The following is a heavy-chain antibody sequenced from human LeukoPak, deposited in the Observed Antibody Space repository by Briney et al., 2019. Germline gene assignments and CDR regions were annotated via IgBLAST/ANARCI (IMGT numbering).Heavy chain of an antibody. CDR3: ARLYEWELISDY. D-gene: IGHD1-26*01. CDR1: GYTFTGYY. CDR2: INPNSGGT. J-gene: IGHJ4*02. Sequence: ASVKVSCKXSGYTFTGYYMHWVRQSPGQGLEWMGWINPNSGGTNYAQKFQGRVTMTRDTSISTAYMELSRLRSDDTAVYYCARLYEWELISDYWGQGTLVTVSS. V-gene: IGHV1-2*02.